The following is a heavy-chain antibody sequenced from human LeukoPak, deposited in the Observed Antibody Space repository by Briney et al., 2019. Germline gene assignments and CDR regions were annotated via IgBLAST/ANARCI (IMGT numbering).Heavy chain of an antibody. V-gene: IGHV4-59*08. CDR2: FSNSGTN. CDR1: GGSISDYY. CDR3: ARHGPYLGRLGWFDP. D-gene: IGHD1-26*01. J-gene: IGHJ5*02. Sequence: SETLSLTCTVSGGSISDYYWSWIRQPPGKGLEWIGYFSNSGTNNYNPSLKGRVTMSVDTSKNQFSLKLSSVTAADTAVYYCARHGPYLGRLGWFDPWGQGTLVTVSS.